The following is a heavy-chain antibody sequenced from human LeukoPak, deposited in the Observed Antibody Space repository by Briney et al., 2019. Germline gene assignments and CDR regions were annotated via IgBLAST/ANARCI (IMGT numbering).Heavy chain of an antibody. Sequence: SETLSLTCTVSGGSISSSNYYWGWIRQPPGKGLEWIGSIYYSGSTFYNPSLKSRVTISVDTSNNRFSLRLNSVTAADTAVYYCARPGRSGAGTNHMDVWGKGTTVTVSS. CDR2: IYYSGST. V-gene: IGHV4-39*01. CDR3: ARPGRSGAGTNHMDV. D-gene: IGHD3-3*01. CDR1: GGSISSSNYY. J-gene: IGHJ6*03.